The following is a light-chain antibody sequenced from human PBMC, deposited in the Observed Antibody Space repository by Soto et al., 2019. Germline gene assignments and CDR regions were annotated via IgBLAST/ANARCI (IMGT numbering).Light chain of an antibody. J-gene: IGKJ1*01. CDR1: QSASSY. Sequence: EIGLTQYTATLSLSPGERATLSSRASQSASSYLAWYQQKPGQAPRLLIYDASNRATGIPARFSGSGSGTDFTLTISSLETEDFAVYYCQQRANWPWTFGQVNKVDIK. V-gene: IGKV3-11*01. CDR3: QQRANWPWT. CDR2: DAS.